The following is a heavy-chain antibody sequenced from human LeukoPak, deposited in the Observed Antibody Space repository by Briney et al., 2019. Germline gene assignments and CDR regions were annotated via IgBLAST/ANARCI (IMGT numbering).Heavy chain of an antibody. D-gene: IGHD3-16*01. J-gene: IGHJ6*02. Sequence: SSSSYIYYADSVKGRFTISRDNAKNSLYLQMNSLRAEDTAVYYCARGLGPSLFRYYGMDVWGQGTTVTVSS. CDR2: SSSSYI. V-gene: IGHV3-21*01. CDR3: ARGLGPSLFRYYGMDV.